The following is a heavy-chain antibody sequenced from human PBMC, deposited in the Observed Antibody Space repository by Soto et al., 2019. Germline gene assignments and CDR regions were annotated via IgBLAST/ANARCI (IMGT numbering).Heavy chain of an antibody. J-gene: IGHJ4*02. CDR1: GGTFSSYA. CDR2: IIPIFGTA. V-gene: IGHV1-69*13. Sequence: ASVKVSCKASGGTFSSYAISWVRQAPGQGLEWMGGIIPIFGTANYAQKFQGRVTITADESTSTAYMELSSLRSEDTAVYYCARGVTANKGPFDYWGQGTLVTVSS. D-gene: IGHD2-21*02. CDR3: ARGVTANKGPFDY.